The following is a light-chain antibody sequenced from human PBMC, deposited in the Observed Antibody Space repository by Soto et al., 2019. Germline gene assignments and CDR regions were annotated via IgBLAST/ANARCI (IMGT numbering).Light chain of an antibody. CDR1: QSVSNSY. J-gene: IGKJ5*01. CDR2: GAA. CDR3: QHYGSSPFT. Sequence: EIVLTQSPGTLSLSPGERATLSCRASQSVSNSYLAWYQQKPGQAPRLLIYGAASRATGIPDRFSGSDSGTDFTLTIRRLEPEDFAVYYCQHYGSSPFTFGQGTRLEI. V-gene: IGKV3-20*01.